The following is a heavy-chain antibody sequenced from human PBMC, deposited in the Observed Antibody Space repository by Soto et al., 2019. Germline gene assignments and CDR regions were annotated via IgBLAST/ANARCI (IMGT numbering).Heavy chain of an antibody. CDR2: IYYSGST. J-gene: IGHJ4*02. Sequence: QLQLQESGPGLVKPSETLSLTCTVSGGSISSSSYYWGWIRQPPGKGLEWIGSIYYSGSTYYNPSLKSRVTISVDTSKNQSSLKLSSVTAADTAVYYCARHRATVTTPFDYWGQGTLVTVSS. CDR3: ARHRATVTTPFDY. CDR1: GGSISSSSYY. D-gene: IGHD4-17*01. V-gene: IGHV4-39*01.